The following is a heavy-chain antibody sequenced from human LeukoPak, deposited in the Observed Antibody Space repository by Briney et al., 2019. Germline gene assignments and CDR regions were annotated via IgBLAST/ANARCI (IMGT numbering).Heavy chain of an antibody. D-gene: IGHD1-7*01. CDR2: INHSGST. J-gene: IGHJ4*02. CDR1: GGSFSGYY. Sequence: PSETLSLTCAVYGGSFSGYYWSWIRQPPGKGLEWIGEINHSGSTNYNPSLKSRVTISVDTSKNQFSLKLSSVTAADTAVYYCARGTTFDYWGQGTLVIVSS. V-gene: IGHV4-34*01. CDR3: ARGTTFDY.